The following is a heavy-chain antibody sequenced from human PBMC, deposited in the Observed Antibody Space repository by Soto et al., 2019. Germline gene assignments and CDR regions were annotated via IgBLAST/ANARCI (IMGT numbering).Heavy chain of an antibody. J-gene: IGHJ6*02. D-gene: IGHD5-18*01. V-gene: IGHV1-69*12. Sequence: QVQLVQSAAEVQKPGSSVKVSCKASGGTFSSYAISWVRQAPGQGLEWMGGIIPIFGTANYAQKFQGRVTITADESTSTAYMELSSLRSEDTAVYYCARDDVDTAMPYGMDVWGQGTTVTVSS. CDR1: GGTFSSYA. CDR3: ARDDVDTAMPYGMDV. CDR2: IIPIFGTA.